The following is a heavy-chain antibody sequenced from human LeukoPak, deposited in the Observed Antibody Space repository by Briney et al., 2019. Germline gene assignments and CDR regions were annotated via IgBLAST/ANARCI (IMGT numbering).Heavy chain of an antibody. D-gene: IGHD6-13*01. J-gene: IGHJ4*02. CDR3: ARVIRAAPGKGYFDY. V-gene: IGHV3-23*01. CDR1: GFIFSTYA. Sequence: GGSLRLSCATPGFIFSTYALSWVRLAPGKGLEWASSISGSGGSTYHADSVKGRFTISRDSSKNTLYLQMNSLRAEDTAIYYCARVIRAAPGKGYFDYWGQGTLVTVSS. CDR2: ISGSGGST.